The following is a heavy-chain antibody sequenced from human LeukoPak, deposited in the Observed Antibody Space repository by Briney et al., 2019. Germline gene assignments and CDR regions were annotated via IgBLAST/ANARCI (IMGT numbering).Heavy chain of an antibody. D-gene: IGHD2-15*01. V-gene: IGHV4-39*01. CDR2: IHIGGST. CDR3: ARLWSTDCSGGSCPQQPNS. J-gene: IGHJ4*02. CDR1: GGSISSSAYH. Sequence: SETLSLTCTVSGGSISSSAYHWGWMRQPPGKGLEWIGSIHIGGSTYYNPSFKSRVTISVDTSKNQFSLKLRSVTAADTAMYYCARLWSTDCSGGSCPQQPNSWGQGTLVTVSS.